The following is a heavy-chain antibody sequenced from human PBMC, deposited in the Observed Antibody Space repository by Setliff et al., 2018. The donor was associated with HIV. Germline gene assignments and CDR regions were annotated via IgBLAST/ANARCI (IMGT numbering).Heavy chain of an antibody. J-gene: IGHJ4*02. V-gene: IGHV4-59*08. CDR2: IYNIAST. Sequence: PSETLSLTCTVSGDSISTDYWTWIRQPPGKGLEWIGYIYNIASTSYNPSLKSRVTISVDTSKNQFSLKLSSVTAADTAVYYCARHSPSDYWGQGTLVTVSS. CDR1: GDSISTDY. CDR3: ARHSPSDY.